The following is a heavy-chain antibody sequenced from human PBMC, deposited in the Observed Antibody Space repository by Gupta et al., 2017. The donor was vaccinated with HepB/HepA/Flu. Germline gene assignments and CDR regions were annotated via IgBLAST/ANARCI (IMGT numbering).Heavy chain of an antibody. D-gene: IGHD3-10*01. J-gene: IGHJ5*02. CDR1: GSPFRAYA. Sequence: GRRLVSGGVWLQPGGSLSLSCAACGSPFRAYAMSWVRQAPGKGLEWVSAIRGSGGSTYYADSVKGRFTISRDNSKNTLYLQMNSLRAEDTAVYYCAKAGRGYYGSGSWFDPWGQGTLVTVSS. CDR2: IRGSGGST. V-gene: IGHV3-23*01. CDR3: AKAGRGYYGSGSWFDP.